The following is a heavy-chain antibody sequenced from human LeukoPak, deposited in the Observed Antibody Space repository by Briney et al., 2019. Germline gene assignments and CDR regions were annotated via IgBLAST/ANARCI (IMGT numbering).Heavy chain of an antibody. Sequence: PGGSLRLSCAASGFTFSSYAMHWVRQAPGKGLEWVAVISYDGSNKYYADSVKGRFTISRDNSKNTLYLQMNSLRAEDTAVYYCAKAATMVRGVMGFDYWGQGTLVTVSS. CDR2: ISYDGSNK. V-gene: IGHV3-30*04. CDR1: GFTFSSYA. J-gene: IGHJ4*02. CDR3: AKAATMVRGVMGFDY. D-gene: IGHD3-10*01.